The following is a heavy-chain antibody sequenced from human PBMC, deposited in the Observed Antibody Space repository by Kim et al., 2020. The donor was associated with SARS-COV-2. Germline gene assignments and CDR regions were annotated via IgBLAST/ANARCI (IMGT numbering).Heavy chain of an antibody. CDR3: AKGFNRGSFDY. V-gene: IGHV3-30*18. J-gene: IGHJ4*02. D-gene: IGHD3-10*01. CDR1: GFTFSSYG. CDR2: ITYDGSNK. Sequence: GGSLRLSCAASGFTFSSYGMHWVRQAPGKGLEWVAVITYDGSNKYYADSVKGRFTISRDNSKNTLYLQMNSLRAEDTAVYYCAKGFNRGSFDYWGQGTL.